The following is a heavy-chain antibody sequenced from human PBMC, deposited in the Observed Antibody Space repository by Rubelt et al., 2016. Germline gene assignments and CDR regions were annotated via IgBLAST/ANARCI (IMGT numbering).Heavy chain of an antibody. CDR1: GFTFSGYA. CDR2: ISGSGGST. D-gene: IGHD6-6*01. J-gene: IGHJ4*02. CDR3: AKVGSSSSQGY. V-gene: IGHV3-23*01. Sequence: GGGLVQPGGSLRLSCAASGFTFSGYAMSWVRQAPGKGLEWVSAISGSGGSTYYADSVKGRFTISRDNARNSLYVRMNSLRAEDTAVYYCAKVGSSSSQGYWGQGTLVTVSS.